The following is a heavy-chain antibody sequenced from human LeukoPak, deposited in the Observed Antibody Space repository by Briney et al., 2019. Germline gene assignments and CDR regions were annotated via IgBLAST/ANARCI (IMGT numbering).Heavy chain of an antibody. CDR3: AVSNYWDLDY. CDR1: GGSISSSNW. V-gene: IGHV4-4*02. Sequence: SETLSLTCAVSGGSISSSNWWSWVRQPPGKGLEWIGEIYHSGSTNYNPSLKSRVTMSVDTSKNQFSLKLSSVTAADTAVYYCAVSNYWDLDYWGQGTLVTVSS. D-gene: IGHD4-11*01. CDR2: IYHSGST. J-gene: IGHJ4*02.